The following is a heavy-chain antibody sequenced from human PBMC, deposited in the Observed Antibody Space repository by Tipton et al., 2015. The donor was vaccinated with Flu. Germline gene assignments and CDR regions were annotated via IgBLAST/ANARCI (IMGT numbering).Heavy chain of an antibody. CDR3: ARVPNPAVVPDSTYAFDI. CDR1: GYTFTDYY. V-gene: IGHV1-2*02. CDR2: INPNSSDT. J-gene: IGHJ3*02. D-gene: IGHD2-2*01. Sequence: QLVQSGAEVEKPGASVKVSCKTSGYTFTDYYLHWVRQAPRQGLEWMGWINPNSSDTDSAQAFQGRVTMTRDTSISTVYMELSRLRSDDTAVFYCARVPNPAVVPDSTYAFDIWGLGTVVTVSS.